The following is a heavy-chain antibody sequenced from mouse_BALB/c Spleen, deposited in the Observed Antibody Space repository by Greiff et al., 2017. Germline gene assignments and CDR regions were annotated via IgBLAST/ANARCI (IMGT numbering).Heavy chain of an antibody. CDR1: GYSFTGYN. CDR2: IDPYNGGT. D-gene: IGHD2-12*01. CDR3: ARRGPYDYFDD. J-gene: IGHJ2*01. V-gene: IGHV1S135*01. Sequence: VQLQQSGPELGKPGASVKISCKASGYSFTGYNMYWVKQSHRKSLEWIGYIDPYNGGTSYNQKSKGKATLTVDKSSSTAYMHRNSLTSEDSAIYYCARRGPYDYFDDWGQGTTLTVSA.